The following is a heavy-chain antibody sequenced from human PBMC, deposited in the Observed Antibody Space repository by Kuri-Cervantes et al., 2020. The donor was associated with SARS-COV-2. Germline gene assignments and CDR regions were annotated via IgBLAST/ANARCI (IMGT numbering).Heavy chain of an antibody. CDR2: IRYDGSNK. V-gene: IGHV3-30*02. J-gene: IGHJ4*02. CDR1: GFTFSSYG. CDR3: ASNGWGFRNPGGVSGFDY. Sequence: GESLKISCAASGFTFSSYGMHWVRQAPGKGLEWVALIRYDGSNKYYADSVKGRFTISRDNSKSTLYLQMNSLRAEDAAVYYCASNGWGFRNPGGVSGFDYWGQGTLVTVSS. D-gene: IGHD3-16*01.